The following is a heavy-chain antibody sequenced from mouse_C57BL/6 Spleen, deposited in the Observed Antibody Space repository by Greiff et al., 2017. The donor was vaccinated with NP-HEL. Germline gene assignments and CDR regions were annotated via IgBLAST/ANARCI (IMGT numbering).Heavy chain of an antibody. CDR3: ARRGTAQVFAY. CDR1: GYAFSSSW. D-gene: IGHD3-2*02. V-gene: IGHV1-82*01. CDR2: IYPGDGDT. J-gene: IGHJ3*01. Sequence: VQLKESGPELVKPGASVKISCKASGYAFSSSWMNWVKQRPGKGLEWIGRIYPGDGDTNYNGKFKGKATLTADKSSSTAYMQLSSLTSEDSAVYFCARRGTAQVFAYWGQGTLVTVSA.